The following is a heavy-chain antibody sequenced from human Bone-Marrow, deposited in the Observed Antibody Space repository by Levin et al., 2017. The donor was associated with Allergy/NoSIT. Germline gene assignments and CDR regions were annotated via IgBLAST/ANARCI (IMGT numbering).Heavy chain of an antibody. J-gene: IGHJ4*02. CDR2: IIPMFNTP. V-gene: IGHV1-69*06. Sequence: RSSVKVSCKASGGSFYSHSITWVRQPPGRGLEWMGRIIPMFNTPDYAQNFQDRLTITVDKSTTTVYMELNSLRSEDTAVYYCAFGSYGPSDYWGQGTLVTVSS. D-gene: IGHD1-26*01. CDR1: GGSFYSHS. CDR3: AFGSYGPSDY.